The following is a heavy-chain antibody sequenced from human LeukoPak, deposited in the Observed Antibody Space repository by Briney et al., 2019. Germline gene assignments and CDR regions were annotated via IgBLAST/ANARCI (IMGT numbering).Heavy chain of an antibody. Sequence: ASLKVSRKXSGYTFTGYYMHWVRQTPRQGLEWMGWINSDSGGTNYAQKFQGRVTMTRDTTISTAYMELSRLRSDDTAVYYCASGYSSGWYYFDYWGQGTLVTVSS. D-gene: IGHD6-19*01. J-gene: IGHJ4*02. CDR1: GYTFTGYY. V-gene: IGHV1-2*02. CDR2: INSDSGGT. CDR3: ASGYSSGWYYFDY.